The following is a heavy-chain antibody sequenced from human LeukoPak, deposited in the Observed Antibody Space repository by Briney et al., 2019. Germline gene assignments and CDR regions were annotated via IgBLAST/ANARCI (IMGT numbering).Heavy chain of an antibody. Sequence: GGSLRLSCAASGFTFRTYWMSWVRQAPGKGLEWVATIKQDGSEKYYVDSVKGRFTISRDNAKNSLYLQMNSLRAEDTAVYYCAIPPTRPQGDYWGQGTLVTVSS. CDR3: AIPPTRPQGDY. CDR1: GFTFRTYW. CDR2: IKQDGSEK. J-gene: IGHJ4*02. V-gene: IGHV3-7*01. D-gene: IGHD6-25*01.